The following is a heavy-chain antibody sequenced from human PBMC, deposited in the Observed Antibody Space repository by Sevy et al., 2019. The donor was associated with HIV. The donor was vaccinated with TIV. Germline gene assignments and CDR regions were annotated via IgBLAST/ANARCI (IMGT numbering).Heavy chain of an antibody. D-gene: IGHD3-22*01. Sequence: ASVKVSCKASGYTFTSYDINWVRQASGQGLEWMGWMNPNTGNTGYALKFQGRVTMTRYTSISTAYMELSSLRSEDTAVYDCARHRDYYDSSGYGTFDPWGQGTLVTVSS. J-gene: IGHJ5*02. CDR2: MNPNTGNT. V-gene: IGHV1-8*01. CDR3: ARHRDYYDSSGYGTFDP. CDR1: GYTFTSYD.